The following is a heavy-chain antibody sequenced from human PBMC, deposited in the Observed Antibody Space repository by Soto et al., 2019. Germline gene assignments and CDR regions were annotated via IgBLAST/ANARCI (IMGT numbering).Heavy chain of an antibody. J-gene: IGHJ6*02. V-gene: IGHV1-2*04. D-gene: IGHD7-27*01. Sequence: ASVKVSCKASGYTFIGYYMHWVRQAPGQGLEWMGWINPNSGGTNYAQKFQGWVTMTRDTSISTAYMELSRLRSDDTAVYYCARDRDWGSPYYYYGMDVWGQGTTVTVSS. CDR2: INPNSGGT. CDR1: GYTFIGYY. CDR3: ARDRDWGSPYYYYGMDV.